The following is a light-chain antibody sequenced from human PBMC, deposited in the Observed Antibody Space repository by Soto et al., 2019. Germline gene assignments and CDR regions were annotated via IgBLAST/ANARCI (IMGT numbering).Light chain of an antibody. J-gene: IGLJ1*01. CDR3: FSYAGGVTAV. Sequence: QSALTQPASVSGSPGQSITISCAGTSSDFGSYNRVSWYQQHPGKAPKLIIYEGSNRPSGVSNRYSGSKSGNTASLTISGLQAADEADYYCFSYAGGVTAVFGAGTKLTVL. V-gene: IGLV2-23*01. CDR1: SSDFGSYNR. CDR2: EGS.